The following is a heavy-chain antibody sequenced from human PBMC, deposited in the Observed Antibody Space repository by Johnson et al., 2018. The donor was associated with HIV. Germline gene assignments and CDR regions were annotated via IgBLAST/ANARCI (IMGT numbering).Heavy chain of an antibody. Sequence: QVQLVESGGGVVQPGRSLRLSCAASGFTFSRYTLHWVRQAPGEGLEWLAVISYDGSNKYYADSVKGRFTISKDDAKSSIYLQMNSLSAGDTAVYYCVRGVAGVPGLDDVFGVWGQGTMVTVSA. CDR2: ISYDGSNK. J-gene: IGHJ3*01. D-gene: IGHD3/OR15-3a*01. CDR3: VRGVAGVPGLDDVFGV. CDR1: GFTFSRYT. V-gene: IGHV3-30*14.